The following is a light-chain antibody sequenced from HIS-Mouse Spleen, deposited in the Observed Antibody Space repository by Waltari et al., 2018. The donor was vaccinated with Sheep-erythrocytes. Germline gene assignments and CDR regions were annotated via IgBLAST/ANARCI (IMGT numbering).Light chain of an antibody. V-gene: IGLV3-1*01. J-gene: IGLJ3*02. CDR2: QDS. CDR1: KLGDKY. CDR3: QAWDSSTAWV. Sequence: SYELTQPPSVSVSPGQTARITCSGDKLGDKYACWYQQKPGQSPVLVIYQDSKRPSGSPERFSGSNSGNTATLTISGTQAMDEADYYCQAWDSSTAWVFGGGTKLTVL.